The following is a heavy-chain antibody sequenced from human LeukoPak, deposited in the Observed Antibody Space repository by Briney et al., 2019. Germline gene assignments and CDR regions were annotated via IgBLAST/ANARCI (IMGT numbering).Heavy chain of an antibody. CDR3: ARDLGIVGATTSCRD. CDR1: GFTFSSYS. V-gene: IGHV3-48*01. CDR2: ISSSSSTI. Sequence: GGSLRRSCAASGFTFSSYSMNWVRQAPGKGLEWVSYISSSSSTIYYADSVKGRFTISRDNAKNSLYLQMNSLRAEDTAVYYCARDLGIVGATTSCRDWGQGTLVTVSS. D-gene: IGHD1-26*01. J-gene: IGHJ4*02.